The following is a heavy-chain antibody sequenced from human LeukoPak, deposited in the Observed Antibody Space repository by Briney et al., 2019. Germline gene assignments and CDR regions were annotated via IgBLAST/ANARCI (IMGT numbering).Heavy chain of an antibody. J-gene: IGHJ4*02. Sequence: GESLKISCKGSGYSFTSYWIGWVRQMPGKGLEWMGIFYPGDSDTRYSPSFQGQVTISADKSISTAYLQWSSLKASDTAMYYCARNPGIAVAGYYFDYWGQGTLVTVSS. CDR3: ARNPGIAVAGYYFDY. D-gene: IGHD6-19*01. V-gene: IGHV5-51*01. CDR1: GYSFTSYW. CDR2: FYPGDSDT.